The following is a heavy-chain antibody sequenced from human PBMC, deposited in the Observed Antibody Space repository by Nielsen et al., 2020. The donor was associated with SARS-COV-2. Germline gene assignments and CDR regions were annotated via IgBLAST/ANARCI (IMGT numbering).Heavy chain of an antibody. V-gene: IGHV4-4*02. Sequence: GSLRLSCAVSGDSISSSNWWSWVRQPPGKGLEWIGEIFHSGSTNYNPSLKSRVTISVDTSKNQFSLKLSSVTAADTAVYYCARAPGVQLWFNGMDVWSQGTTVTVSS. CDR1: GDSISSSNW. CDR2: IFHSGST. D-gene: IGHD5-18*01. CDR3: ARAPGVQLWFNGMDV. J-gene: IGHJ6*02.